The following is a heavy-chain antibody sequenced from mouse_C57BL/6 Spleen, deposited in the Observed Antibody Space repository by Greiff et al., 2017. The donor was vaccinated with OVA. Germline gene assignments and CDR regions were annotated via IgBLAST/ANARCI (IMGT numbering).Heavy chain of an antibody. V-gene: IGHV1-19*01. CDR2: INPYNGGT. J-gene: IGHJ1*03. CDR1: GYTFTDYY. CDR3: ARGLYYYGSRTGYFDV. Sequence: EVQLQQSGPVLVKPGASVKMSCKASGYTFTDYYMNWVKQSHGKSLEWIGVINPYNGGTSYNQKFKGKATLTVDKSSSTAYMELNSLTSEDSAVYYCARGLYYYGSRTGYFDVWGTGTTVTVSS. D-gene: IGHD1-1*01.